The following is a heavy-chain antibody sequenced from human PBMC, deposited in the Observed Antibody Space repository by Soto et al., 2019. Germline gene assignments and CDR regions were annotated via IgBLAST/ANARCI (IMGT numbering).Heavy chain of an antibody. D-gene: IGHD1-26*01. CDR3: ARPYSGGPNDPFDV. CDR1: GYSFTNYW. Sequence: GESLKISCKGSGYSFTNYWIGWVRQMPGKGLEWMGIIYPGDSHAIYSPSFQGQVTMSADKSISTAYLQWSSLRASDTAMYYCARPYSGGPNDPFDVWGQGAMVTVSS. CDR2: IYPGDSHA. J-gene: IGHJ3*01. V-gene: IGHV5-51*01.